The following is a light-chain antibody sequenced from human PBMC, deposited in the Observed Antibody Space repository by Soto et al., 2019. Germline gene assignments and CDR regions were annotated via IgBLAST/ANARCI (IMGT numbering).Light chain of an antibody. CDR3: QQRSNWPPYT. CDR1: QSVSSY. V-gene: IGKV3-11*01. J-gene: IGKJ2*01. Sequence: EIVLTQSPATLSLSPGERATLSCRASQSVSSYLAWYQQKPGQAPRLLIYDASNRATGIPARFSGSGSGTVFTLTISSLAPEDIAVYYCQQRSNWPPYTFGQGTKLEIK. CDR2: DAS.